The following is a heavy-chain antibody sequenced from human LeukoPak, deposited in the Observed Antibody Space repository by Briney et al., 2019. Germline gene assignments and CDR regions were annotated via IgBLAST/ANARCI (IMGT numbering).Heavy chain of an antibody. D-gene: IGHD3-22*01. CDR3: ARSSEGRYYYDSSGYTYFYYYMDV. CDR1: GGSISSYY. Sequence: SETLSLTCTVSGGSISSYYWSWIRQPPGKGLEWIGYIYYSGSTNYNPSLKSRVTISVDTSKNQFSLKLSSVTAADTAVYYCARSSEGRYYYDSSGYTYFYYYMDVWGKGTTVTISS. V-gene: IGHV4-59*01. J-gene: IGHJ6*03. CDR2: IYYSGST.